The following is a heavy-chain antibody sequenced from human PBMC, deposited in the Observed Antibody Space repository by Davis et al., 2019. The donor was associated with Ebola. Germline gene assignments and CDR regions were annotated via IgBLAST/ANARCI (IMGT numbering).Heavy chain of an antibody. D-gene: IGHD5-12*01. CDR3: ARDHGGYDLGYYYGMDV. Sequence: SVKVSCKASGYTFTSYGISWVRQAPGQGLEWMGGIIPIFGTANYAQKFQGRVTITADESTSTAYMELSSLRSEDTAVYYCARDHGGYDLGYYYGMDVWGQGTTVTVSS. CDR1: GYTFTSYG. V-gene: IGHV1-69*13. CDR2: IIPIFGTA. J-gene: IGHJ6*02.